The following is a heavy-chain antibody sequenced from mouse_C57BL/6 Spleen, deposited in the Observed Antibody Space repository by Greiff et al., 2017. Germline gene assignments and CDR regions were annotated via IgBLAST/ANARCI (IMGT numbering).Heavy chain of an antibody. CDR2: IDPSDSYT. CDR1: GYTFTSYW. J-gene: IGHJ2*01. D-gene: IGHD1-1*01. CDR3: ARRGGIYYGSSSYFDY. Sequence: QVQLKQPGAELVMPGASVKLSCKASGYTFTSYWMHWVKQRPGQGLEWIGEIDPSDSYTNYNQKFKGKSTLTVDKSSSTAYMQLSSLTSEDSAVYYCARRGGIYYGSSSYFDYWGQGTTLTVSS. V-gene: IGHV1-69*01.